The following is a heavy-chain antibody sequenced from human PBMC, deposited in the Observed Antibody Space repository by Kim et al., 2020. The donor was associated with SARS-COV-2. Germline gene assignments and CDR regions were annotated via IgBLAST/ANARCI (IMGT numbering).Heavy chain of an antibody. CDR3: AKERTPTYSSGWPLDY. CDR2: VSYIGNFK. Sequence: GGSLRLSCAASGFTFSDYGMQWVRQAPGKGLEWVAVVSYIGNFKYYADSVRGRFSISRDNSKNTLYLQMNSLTAEDTAVYYCAKERTPTYSSGWPLDYWGQGTLVTVSS. V-gene: IGHV3-30*18. D-gene: IGHD6-19*01. CDR1: GFTFSDYG. J-gene: IGHJ4*02.